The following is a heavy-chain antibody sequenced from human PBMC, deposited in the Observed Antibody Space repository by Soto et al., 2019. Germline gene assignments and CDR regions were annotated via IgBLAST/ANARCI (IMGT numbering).Heavy chain of an antibody. CDR1: VGSFSGYY. Sequence: SEILSLTCAVYVGSFSGYYWSWIRQSPGKGLEWIGEINHRGSTKYNPSLKSRVTLSVDTSKNQFSLKLNSVTAADTAVYYCARVDDIWGQGTMVTVSS. V-gene: IGHV4-34*01. CDR3: ARVDDI. CDR2: INHRGST. J-gene: IGHJ3*02.